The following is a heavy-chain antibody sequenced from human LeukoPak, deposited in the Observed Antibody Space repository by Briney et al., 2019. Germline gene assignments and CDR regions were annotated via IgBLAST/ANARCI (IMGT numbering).Heavy chain of an antibody. D-gene: IGHD2-2*01. CDR2: ISSSSSYI. CDR3: AKEAEVVPAALYYYYYGMDV. J-gene: IGHJ6*02. Sequence: GGSLRLSCAASGFTFSSYSMNWVRQAPGKGLEWVSSISSSSSYIYYADSVKGRFTISRDNAKNSLYLQMNSLRAEDTAVYYCAKEAEVVPAALYYYYYGMDVWGQGTTVTVSS. CDR1: GFTFSSYS. V-gene: IGHV3-21*01.